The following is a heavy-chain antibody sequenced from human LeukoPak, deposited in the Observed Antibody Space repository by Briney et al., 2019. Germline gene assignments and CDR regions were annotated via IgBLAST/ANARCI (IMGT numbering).Heavy chain of an antibody. CDR1: GGSISSSSYS. Sequence: SETLSLTCTVSGGSISSSSYSWGWIRQPPGKGLEWIGNIYYSGSTYYNPSLKSRITISVDTSKNQFSLRLSSVTAADTAVYYCARARGSSSSFGAFDIWGQGTMVTVSS. D-gene: IGHD6-6*01. CDR2: IYYSGST. CDR3: ARARGSSSSFGAFDI. V-gene: IGHV4-39*07. J-gene: IGHJ3*02.